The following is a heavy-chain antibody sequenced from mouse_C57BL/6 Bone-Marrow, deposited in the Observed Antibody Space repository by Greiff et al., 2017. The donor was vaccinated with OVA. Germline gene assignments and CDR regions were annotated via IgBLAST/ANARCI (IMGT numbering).Heavy chain of an antibody. CDR3: AGRGDYGSAWFAY. Sequence: QVQLQQSGPGLVQPSQSLSITCTVSGFSLTSYGVHWVRQSPGKGLEWLGVIWSGGGTDYNAAFISRLSISKDDSTSQVFFKMNSLQADDTAIYYGAGRGDYGSAWFAYWGQGTLVTVSA. V-gene: IGHV2-2*01. CDR2: IWSGGGT. D-gene: IGHD1-1*01. CDR1: GFSLTSYG. J-gene: IGHJ3*01.